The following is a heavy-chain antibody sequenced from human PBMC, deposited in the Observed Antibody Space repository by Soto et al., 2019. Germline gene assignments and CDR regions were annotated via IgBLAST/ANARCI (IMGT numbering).Heavy chain of an antibody. V-gene: IGHV4-39*02. CDR3: ARGFDIVATTLALDY. D-gene: IGHD5-12*01. Sequence: SETLSLTCTVSGDSITSSGSYWGWIRQPPGKGLEWIGSIYYNGSTYYNPSLKSRVTISVDTSKNHLSLKLTSMTAADTAVYYCARGFDIVATTLALDYWGQGTLVTVSS. CDR2: IYYNGST. J-gene: IGHJ4*02. CDR1: GDSITSSGSY.